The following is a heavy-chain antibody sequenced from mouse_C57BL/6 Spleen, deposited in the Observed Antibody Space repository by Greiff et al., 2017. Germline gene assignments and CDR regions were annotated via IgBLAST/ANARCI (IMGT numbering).Heavy chain of an antibody. CDR2: IYPGDGDT. Sequence: QVQLQQSGPELVKPGASVKISCKASGYAFSSSWMNWVKQRPGKGLEWIGRIYPGDGDTNYNGKFKGKATLTADKSSSTAYMQLSSLTSEDSAVYFCARSHYYYPYFDYWGQGTTLTVSS. CDR1: GYAFSSSW. D-gene: IGHD2-4*01. CDR3: ARSHYYYPYFDY. J-gene: IGHJ2*01. V-gene: IGHV1-82*01.